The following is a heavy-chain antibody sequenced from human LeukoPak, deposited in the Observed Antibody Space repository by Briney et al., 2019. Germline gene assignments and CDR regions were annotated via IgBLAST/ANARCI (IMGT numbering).Heavy chain of an antibody. Sequence: GGSLRLSCAPSGFTLTIHAVSWARQPRGRGRGWVPAISSSGGSRYYADDVKGRFTITRDNSKNTLHLQMNSLRAEDTAVYYCGKENSPPYGGNSQFDYWGQGTLVTVSS. CDR2: ISSSGGSR. CDR3: GKENSPPYGGNSQFDY. D-gene: IGHD4-17*01. V-gene: IGHV3-23*01. CDR1: GFTLTIHA. J-gene: IGHJ4*02.